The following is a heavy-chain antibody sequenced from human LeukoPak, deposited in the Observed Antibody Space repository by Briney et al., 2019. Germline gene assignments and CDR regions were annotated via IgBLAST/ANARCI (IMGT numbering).Heavy chain of an antibody. CDR2: IIPIFGTA. Sequence: VASVKVSCKASGGTFSSYAVSWVRQAPGQGLEWMGGIIPIFGTANYAQKFQGRVTITTDESTSTAYMELSSLRSEDTAVYYCARGFSSSSGGYYYYYMDVWGKGTTVTVSS. CDR3: ARGFSSSSGGYYYYYMDV. CDR1: GGTFSSYA. V-gene: IGHV1-69*05. D-gene: IGHD6-6*01. J-gene: IGHJ6*03.